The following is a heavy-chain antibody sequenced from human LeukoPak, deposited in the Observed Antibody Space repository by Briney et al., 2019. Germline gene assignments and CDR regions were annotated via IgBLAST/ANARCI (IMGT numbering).Heavy chain of an antibody. D-gene: IGHD6-19*01. Sequence: GGSLRLSCAASGFTFSSYAMSWVRQAPGKGMEWVSAISGSGGSTYYADSVKGRFTISRDNSKNTLYLQMNSLRAEDTAVYYCAKVGPIAVAGTYFDYWGQGTLVTVSS. CDR2: ISGSGGST. CDR3: AKVGPIAVAGTYFDY. J-gene: IGHJ4*02. CDR1: GFTFSSYA. V-gene: IGHV3-23*01.